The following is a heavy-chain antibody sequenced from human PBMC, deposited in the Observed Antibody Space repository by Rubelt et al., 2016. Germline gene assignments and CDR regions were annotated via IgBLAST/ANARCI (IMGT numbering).Heavy chain of an antibody. CDR1: GYTFTNYA. CDR3: ARDGSSEHWLPASDRYYLDY. J-gene: IGHJ4*02. CDR2: INTNTGNP. D-gene: IGHD3-10*01. Sequence: QVQLVQSGSELKKPGASVKVSCKASGYTFTNYAMNWVRQAPGQGLEWMGCINTNTGNPTYAQGFTGRFVFSLDTSVSTAYLQSSSLKAEDTGVYYCARDGSSEHWLPASDRYYLDYWGQGSLVTVAS. V-gene: IGHV7-4-1*02.